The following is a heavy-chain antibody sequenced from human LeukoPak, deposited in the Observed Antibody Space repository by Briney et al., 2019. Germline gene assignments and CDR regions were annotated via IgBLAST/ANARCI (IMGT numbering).Heavy chain of an antibody. Sequence: GGSLRLSCAASGFTFSSYGMHWVRQAPGKGLERVAVIWYDGSNKYYADSVKGRFTISRDNSKNTLYLQMNSLRAEDTAVYYCAKDYQGLHYDFWSGYPRRAVLDAFDIWGQGTMVTVSS. CDR3: AKDYQGLHYDFWSGYPRRAVLDAFDI. D-gene: IGHD3-3*01. J-gene: IGHJ3*02. CDR2: IWYDGSNK. CDR1: GFTFSSYG. V-gene: IGHV3-33*06.